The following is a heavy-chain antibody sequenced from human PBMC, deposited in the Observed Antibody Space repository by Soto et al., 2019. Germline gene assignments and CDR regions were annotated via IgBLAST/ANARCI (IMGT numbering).Heavy chain of an antibody. V-gene: IGHV3-30-3*01. CDR2: ISYDGSNK. J-gene: IGHJ4*02. CDR1: GFTFSGYA. D-gene: IGHD1-1*01. CDR3: ARALRERVNFDY. Sequence: QVQLVESGGGVVQPGRSLRLSCAASGFTFSGYAMHWVRQAPGKGLEWVAFISYDGSNKYDADSVRGRFTISRDNPKKTLYLQMNSLRAEDTAVYYCARALRERVNFDYWGQGTLVTVSS.